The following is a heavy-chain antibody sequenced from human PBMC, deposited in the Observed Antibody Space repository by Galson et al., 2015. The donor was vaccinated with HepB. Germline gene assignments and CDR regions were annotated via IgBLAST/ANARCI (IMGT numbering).Heavy chain of an antibody. J-gene: IGHJ4*02. CDR3: AARIAVAGKRSPRLHSIAY. CDR1: GFTFSDYY. CDR2: ISSSSSYT. Sequence: SLRLSCAASGFTFSDYYMSWIRQAPGKGLEWVSYISSSSSYTNYADSVKGRFTISRDNAKNSLYLQMNSLRADDTAVYYCAARIAVAGKRSPRLHSIAYWGQGTLVTVSS. D-gene: IGHD6-19*01. V-gene: IGHV3-11*06.